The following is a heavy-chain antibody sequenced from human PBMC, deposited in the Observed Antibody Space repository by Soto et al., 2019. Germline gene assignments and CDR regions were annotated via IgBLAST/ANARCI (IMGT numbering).Heavy chain of an antibody. J-gene: IGHJ4*02. V-gene: IGHV3-30-3*01. D-gene: IGHD2-2*01. CDR3: ARGPRSLTSLDY. CDR2: LSYDGSNK. Sequence: GGSLRLSCAASGFTFSSYAMHWVRQAPGKGLEWVAVLSYDGSNKYYADSVKGRFTISRDNSKNTLYLQMNSLRAEDTAVYYCARGPRSLTSLDYWRQGTLVTVS. CDR1: GFTFSSYA.